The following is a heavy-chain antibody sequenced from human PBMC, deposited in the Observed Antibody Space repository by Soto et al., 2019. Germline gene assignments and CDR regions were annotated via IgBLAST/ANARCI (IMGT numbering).Heavy chain of an antibody. CDR1: GFTFSNYA. Sequence: GGSLRLSCAASGFTFSNYAMHWVRQAPGKGLEWVAVISYDGSNKYDADSVKGRFTISRDNSKNTLYRQMNSLRVEDTAVYYCARDLSPYSSSPGFDYWGQGTLVTVSS. V-gene: IGHV3-30*04. CDR2: ISYDGSNK. CDR3: ARDLSPYSSSPGFDY. J-gene: IGHJ4*02. D-gene: IGHD6-6*01.